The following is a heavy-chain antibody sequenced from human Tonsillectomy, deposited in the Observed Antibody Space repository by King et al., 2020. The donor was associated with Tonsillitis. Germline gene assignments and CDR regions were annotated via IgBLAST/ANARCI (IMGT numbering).Heavy chain of an antibody. Sequence: VQLVESGGGLVQPGGSLRLSCGASGFTFSNYAISWVRQAPGKGLEWVSTISGSGSNTYYADSVKGRFTISRDNSKNTQYLQMNSLRAEETAVYYCAKGGEAVAVWFDPWGQGTLVTVSS. CDR3: AKGGEAVAVWFDP. V-gene: IGHV3-23*04. CDR1: GFTFSNYA. CDR2: ISGSGSNT. J-gene: IGHJ5*02. D-gene: IGHD6-19*01.